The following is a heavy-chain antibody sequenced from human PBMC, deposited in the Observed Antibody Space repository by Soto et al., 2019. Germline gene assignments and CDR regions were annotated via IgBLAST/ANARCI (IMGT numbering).Heavy chain of an antibody. J-gene: IGHJ6*02. CDR1: GFTFSSYW. CDR3: AREGSSWYIYYYGMDV. CDR2: IKQDGSEK. V-gene: IGHV3-7*03. Sequence: PGGSLRLSCAASGFTFSSYWMSWVRQAPGQGLEWVANIKQDGSEKYYVDSVKGRFTISRDNARNSLYLQMNSLRAEDTAVYYCAREGSSWYIYYYGMDVWGQGTTVTVSS. D-gene: IGHD6-13*01.